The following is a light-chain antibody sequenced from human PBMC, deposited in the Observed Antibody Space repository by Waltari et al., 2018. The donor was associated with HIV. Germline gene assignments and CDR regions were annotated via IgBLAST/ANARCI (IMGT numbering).Light chain of an antibody. CDR3: CSYAGTSTYVA. V-gene: IGLV2-23*02. CDR1: SSDVGSYNL. Sequence: QSALTQPAPVSGSPRPSITISCTGTSSDVGSYNLVSWYQQHPGKAPKLTIYEVSKRPSGVSNRFHGSKSGNTASLTISGLQAEDEADYYCCSYAGTSTYVAFGGGTKLTVL. J-gene: IGLJ2*01. CDR2: EVS.